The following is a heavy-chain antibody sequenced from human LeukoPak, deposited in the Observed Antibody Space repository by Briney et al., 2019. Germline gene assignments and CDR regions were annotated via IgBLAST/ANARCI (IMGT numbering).Heavy chain of an antibody. V-gene: IGHV1-2*02. CDR2: INPNSGGT. J-gene: IGHJ5*02. CDR1: GYTFTGYY. Sequence: ASVKVSCKASGYTFTGYYMHWVRQAPGQGLEWMGWINPNSGGTNYAQKFQGRVTMTRDTSISTAYMELSSLRSEDTAVYYCARALGYYDSSGYPPWGQGTLVTVSS. CDR3: ARALGYYDSSGYPP. D-gene: IGHD3-22*01.